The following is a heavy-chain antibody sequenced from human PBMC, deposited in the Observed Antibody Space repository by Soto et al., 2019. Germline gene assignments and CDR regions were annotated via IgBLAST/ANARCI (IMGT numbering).Heavy chain of an antibody. CDR3: ARDHARTRGLNYGMDV. D-gene: IGHD2-2*01. CDR1: GGSVSSGSYY. Sequence: SETLSLTCTVSGGSVSSGSYYWSWIRQPPGKGLEWIGYIYYSGSTNYNPSLKSRVTISVDTSKNQFSLKLSSVTAADTAVYYCARDHARTRGLNYGMDVWGQGTTVTVS. CDR2: IYYSGST. J-gene: IGHJ6*02. V-gene: IGHV4-61*01.